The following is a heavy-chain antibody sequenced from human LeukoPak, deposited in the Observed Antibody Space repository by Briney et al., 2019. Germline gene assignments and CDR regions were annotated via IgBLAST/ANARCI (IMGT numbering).Heavy chain of an antibody. D-gene: IGHD3-10*01. CDR2: IRHDGSNV. Sequence: GGSLRLSCEASGFDIRNYYMSWVRQAPGKGLEWVGDIRHDGSNVYNVDLVRGRLTISRDNAKNSLFLQMNSLKDEDTAVYYCARDGSGSDFSLDHWGQGTLVTVSS. CDR1: GFDIRNYY. J-gene: IGHJ4*02. CDR3: ARDGSGSDFSLDH. V-gene: IGHV3-7*04.